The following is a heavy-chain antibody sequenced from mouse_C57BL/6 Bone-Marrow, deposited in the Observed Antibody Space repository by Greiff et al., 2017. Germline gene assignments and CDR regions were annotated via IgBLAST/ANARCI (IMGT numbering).Heavy chain of an antibody. CDR2: IRAGGSYT. CDR1: GFTFSSYA. V-gene: IGHV5-4*03. Sequence: DVKLVESGGGLVKPGGSLKLSCAASGFTFSSYAMYWVRQTPGKRLEWVATIRAGGSYTYYTDNFKGRFTFTRDKAKNNLYLEMSRLKSEDTAMYYCARGGYPWDFWGQGTSVTVSA. J-gene: IGHJ4*01. D-gene: IGHD1-2*01. CDR3: ARGGYPWDF.